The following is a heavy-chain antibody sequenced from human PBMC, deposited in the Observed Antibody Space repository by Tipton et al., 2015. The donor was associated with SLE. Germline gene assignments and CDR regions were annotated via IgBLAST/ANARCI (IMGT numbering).Heavy chain of an antibody. CDR2: ISAYNGNT. Sequence: QLVQSGAEVKKPGASVKLSCKASGYTFTSYGISWVRQAPGQGLEWMGCISAYNGNTKYAQKLKGRVTMTTDTSTSNAYMELRSLRSDDTAVYYCARDARISSVRGVDSFDSWGQRTMVAVSS. D-gene: IGHD3-10*02. V-gene: IGHV1-18*01. J-gene: IGHJ3*02. CDR1: GYTFTSYG. CDR3: ARDARISSVRGVDSFDS.